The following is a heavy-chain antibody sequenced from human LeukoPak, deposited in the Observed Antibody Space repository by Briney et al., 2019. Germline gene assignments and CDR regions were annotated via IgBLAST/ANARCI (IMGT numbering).Heavy chain of an antibody. CDR3: IKDMGFDLLKDAFHV. J-gene: IGHJ3*01. CDR1: GFSLEDYA. V-gene: IGHV3-9*01. CDR2: ISWDSGSQ. D-gene: IGHD3-9*01. Sequence: GGSLRLSCVVSGFSLEDYAMHWVRQVPGKGLEWVSSISWDSGSQAYTDSVKGRFTISRDNDKNSLYLQMNSLRLEDTAFYYCIKDMGFDLLKDAFHVWGQGTLVTVSS.